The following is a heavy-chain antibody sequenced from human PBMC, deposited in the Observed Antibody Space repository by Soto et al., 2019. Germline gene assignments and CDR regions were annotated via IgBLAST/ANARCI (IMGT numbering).Heavy chain of an antibody. Sequence: GASVKVSCKASGFTFTSAAVQWVRQARGQRLEWIGWIVVGSGNTNYAQKFQERVTITRDMSTSTAYMELSSLRSEDTAVYYCAAVGYLYYYYGMDVWGQGTTVTVS. CDR3: AAVGYLYYYYGMDV. V-gene: IGHV1-58*01. CDR2: IVVGSGNT. J-gene: IGHJ6*02. D-gene: IGHD2-15*01. CDR1: GFTFTSAA.